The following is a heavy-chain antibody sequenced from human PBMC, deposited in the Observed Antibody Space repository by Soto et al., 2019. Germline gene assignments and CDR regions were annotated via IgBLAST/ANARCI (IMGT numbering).Heavy chain of an antibody. CDR2: ISYDGSNK. V-gene: IGHV3-30-3*01. Sequence: QVQLVESGGGVVQPGRSLRLSCAASGFTFSSYAMHWVRQAPGKGLEWVAVISYDGSNKYYADSVKGRFTISRDNSKNPLYLVIDSLRAENTAAYYCVRVAVRVGLWFGDSYYFADWGQGSLVTVGS. CDR1: GFTFSSYA. D-gene: IGHD3-10*01. CDR3: VRVAVRVGLWFGDSYYFAD. J-gene: IGHJ4*02.